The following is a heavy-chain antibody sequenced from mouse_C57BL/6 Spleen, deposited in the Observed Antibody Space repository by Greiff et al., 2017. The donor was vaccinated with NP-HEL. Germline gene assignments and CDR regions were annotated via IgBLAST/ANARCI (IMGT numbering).Heavy chain of an antibody. CDR1: GFTFSSYA. CDR3: ACDADYYGSSDLYGDSDV. Sequence: EVNVVESGGGLVKPGGSLKLSCAASGFTFSSYAMSWVRQTPDKRLEWVATISDGGSYTYYPDNVKGRFTISRDNAKTNVYLQMSYLKTEDTAMYYRACDADYYGSSDLYGDSDVGGTGTTVTAAS. V-gene: IGHV5-4*03. D-gene: IGHD1-1*01. CDR2: ISDGGSYT. J-gene: IGHJ1*03.